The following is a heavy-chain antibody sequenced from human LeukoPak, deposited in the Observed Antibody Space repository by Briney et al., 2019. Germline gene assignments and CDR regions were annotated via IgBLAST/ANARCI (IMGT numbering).Heavy chain of an antibody. Sequence: ASVKVSCKASGYTFTGYYMHWVRQAPGRGLEWMGWINPNSGGTNYAQKFQGRVTMTRDTSISTAYMELSRLRSDDTAVYYCARDPYYGGNSPPPDWGQGTLVTVSS. V-gene: IGHV1-2*02. CDR2: INPNSGGT. J-gene: IGHJ4*02. CDR3: ARDPYYGGNSPPPD. CDR1: GYTFTGYY. D-gene: IGHD4-23*01.